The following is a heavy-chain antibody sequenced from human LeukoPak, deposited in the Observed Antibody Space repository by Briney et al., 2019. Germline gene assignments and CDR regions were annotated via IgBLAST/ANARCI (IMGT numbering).Heavy chain of an antibody. CDR2: IYPGDSDA. CDR1: GYSFTTYC. Sequence: GESLKISCKGSGYSFTTYCIAWVRQMPGKGLEYMGIIYPGDSDATYSPSFQGQVTISADKSITTAYLQWSSLKASDTAMYYCARRPGIAAAGNWFDPWGQGTLVTVSS. V-gene: IGHV5-51*01. J-gene: IGHJ5*02. D-gene: IGHD6-13*01. CDR3: ARRPGIAAAGNWFDP.